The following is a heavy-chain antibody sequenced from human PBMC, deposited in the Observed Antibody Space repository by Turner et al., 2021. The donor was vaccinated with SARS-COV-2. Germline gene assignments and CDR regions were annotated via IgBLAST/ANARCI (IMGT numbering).Heavy chain of an antibody. CDR1: GIPFRSHS. V-gene: IGHV3-21*04. J-gene: IGHJ4*02. Sequence: EVQLVESGGGLVEPGGSLRLSCAASGIPFRSHSMNWVRQAPGKGLEWVSSISDSGIQTYYADSMKGRFIISRDNAKNTLYLQMNSLRAEDTAVYYCAQDLGGSYNYWGQGTLVTVSS. CDR3: AQDLGGSYNY. CDR2: ISDSGIQT. D-gene: IGHD1-26*01.